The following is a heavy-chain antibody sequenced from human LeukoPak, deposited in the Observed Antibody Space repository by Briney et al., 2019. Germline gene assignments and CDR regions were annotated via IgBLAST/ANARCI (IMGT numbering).Heavy chain of an antibody. CDR2: IIPIFGTA. V-gene: IGHV1-69*13. Sequence: SVKVSCKASGGTFSSYAISWVRQAPGQGLEWMGGIIPIFGTANYAQKFQGRVTITADESTSTAYMELSSLRSEDTAVYYCARQPRSIAATSHFDYWGQGTLVTVSS. D-gene: IGHD6-13*01. J-gene: IGHJ4*02. CDR1: GGTFSSYA. CDR3: ARQPRSIAATSHFDY.